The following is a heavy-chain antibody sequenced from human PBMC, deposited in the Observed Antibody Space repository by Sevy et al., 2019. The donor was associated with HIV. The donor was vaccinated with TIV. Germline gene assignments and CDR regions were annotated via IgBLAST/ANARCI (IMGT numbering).Heavy chain of an antibody. J-gene: IGHJ4*02. Sequence: GGSLRLSCAASGFTFSDYYMNWVRQAPGKGLEWVSSISGRSSYIHYADSVRGRFTISRDNAKNSLYLQMNSLRADENAVYFCARDGGCSSTSCLLYFDSWGQGALVTVSS. D-gene: IGHD2-2*01. V-gene: IGHV3-21*06. CDR2: ISGRSSYI. CDR1: GFTFSDYY. CDR3: ARDGGCSSTSCLLYFDS.